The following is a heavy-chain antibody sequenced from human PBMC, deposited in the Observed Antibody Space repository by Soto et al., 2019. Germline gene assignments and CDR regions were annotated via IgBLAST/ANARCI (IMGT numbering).Heavy chain of an antibody. Sequence: QVQLVQSGAEVRKPGASVKISCKASGYTFTTYYIQWVRQAPGQGLEWTGIINPSGGRRNYAQKFQGRVTMTSDTSTRTVYMELRSLRSEDTAMYYCARAQVWHNYTSGPLDPWGQETLVTVFS. D-gene: IGHD2-8*01. CDR1: GYTFTTYY. V-gene: IGHV1-46*01. J-gene: IGHJ5*02. CDR3: ARAQVWHNYTSGPLDP. CDR2: INPSGGRR.